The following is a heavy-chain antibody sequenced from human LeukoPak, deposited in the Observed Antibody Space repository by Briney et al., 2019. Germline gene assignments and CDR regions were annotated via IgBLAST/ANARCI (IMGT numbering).Heavy chain of an antibody. CDR2: SNNDGSDT. Sequence: GGSLRLSCAASGFILRDYWMHWVRQAPGKGLVWVSRSNNDGSDTIYADSVKGRFTTSRDNAKNTLYLEMNSLRAEDTAVYYCAREFPSEYCSSTSCYTGYYFDYWGQGTLVTVSS. CDR1: GFILRDYW. J-gene: IGHJ4*02. CDR3: AREFPSEYCSSTSCYTGYYFDY. V-gene: IGHV3-74*01. D-gene: IGHD2-2*02.